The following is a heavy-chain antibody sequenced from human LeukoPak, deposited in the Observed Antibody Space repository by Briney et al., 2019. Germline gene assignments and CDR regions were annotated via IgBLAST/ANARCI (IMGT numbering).Heavy chain of an antibody. Sequence: PGGSLRLSCAASGFTFSSYAMSWVRQAPGKGREWFSAISGSGGSTYYADSVKGRFTISRDNSKNTLYLQMNSLRAEDTAVYYCAKFVRGGVRRPYYFDYWGQGTLVTVSS. D-gene: IGHD3-10*01. V-gene: IGHV3-23*01. J-gene: IGHJ4*02. CDR3: AKFVRGGVRRPYYFDY. CDR2: ISGSGGST. CDR1: GFTFSSYA.